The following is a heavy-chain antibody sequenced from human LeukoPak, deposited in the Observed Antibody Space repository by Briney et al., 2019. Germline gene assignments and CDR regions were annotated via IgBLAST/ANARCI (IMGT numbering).Heavy chain of an antibody. J-gene: IGHJ4*02. CDR3: ARTPTAAAGSAYFDY. V-gene: IGHV3-7*01. Sequence: GGSLRLSCAASGFTLSSYWMSWVRQAPGKGLEWVANIKQDGSEKYYMDSVKGRFTISRDNAKNSLYLQMNSLRAEDTAVYYCARTPTAAAGSAYFDYWGQGTLVTVSS. D-gene: IGHD6-13*01. CDR2: IKQDGSEK. CDR1: GFTLSSYW.